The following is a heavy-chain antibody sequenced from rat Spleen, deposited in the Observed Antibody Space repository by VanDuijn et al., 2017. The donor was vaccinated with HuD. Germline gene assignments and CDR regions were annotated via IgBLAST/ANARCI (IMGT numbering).Heavy chain of an antibody. V-gene: IGHV5-46*01. CDR1: GFGFSSFP. J-gene: IGHJ2*01. Sequence: EVQLVESGGGLVQPGRSLKLSCAASGFGFSSFPMAWVRQAPGKGLEWVATFTTSGTSFYRDSVKGRFTISRDNAKSTLYLQMDSLRSEDTATYYCSRVFYAFDYWGQGVMVTVSS. D-gene: IGHD1-11*01. CDR3: SRVFYAFDY. CDR2: FTTSGTS.